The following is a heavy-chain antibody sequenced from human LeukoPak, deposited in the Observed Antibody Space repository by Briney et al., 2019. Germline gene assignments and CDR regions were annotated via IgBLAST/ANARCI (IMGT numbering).Heavy chain of an antibody. J-gene: IGHJ5*02. Sequence: GESLKISCKGSGYSFTSYWIGWVRQMPGKGLEWMGIIYPGDSDTRYSPSFQGQVTISADKSISTAYLQWSSLKASDTAMYYCARSLLDRSGYPSNWFDPWGQGTLITVSS. D-gene: IGHD3-22*01. V-gene: IGHV5-51*01. CDR1: GYSFTSYW. CDR3: ARSLLDRSGYPSNWFDP. CDR2: IYPGDSDT.